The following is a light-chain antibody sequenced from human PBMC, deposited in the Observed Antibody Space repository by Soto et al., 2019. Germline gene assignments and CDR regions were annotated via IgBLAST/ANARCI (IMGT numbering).Light chain of an antibody. CDR2: DVT. V-gene: IGLV2-11*01. CDR3: CSHAGGYTWV. CDR1: SRDVGAYNY. J-gene: IGLJ3*02. Sequence: QSALSQPRSMSESPGQSVTISCFGNSRDVGAYNYVSWYQHHPGKAPKLMIYDVTRRPSGVPDRFSGSKSGNTASLTISELQTEDEADYYCCSHAGGYTWVFGGGTKLTVL.